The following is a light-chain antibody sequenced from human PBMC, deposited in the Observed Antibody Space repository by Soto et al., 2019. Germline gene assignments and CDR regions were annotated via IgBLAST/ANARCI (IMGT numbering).Light chain of an antibody. CDR2: RSS. CDR3: QQYREWPLT. Sequence: EIVMTQSPATLSVSQGETATLSCRASNSININLAWYQQKPGQAPRLLIYRSSIRATGVPARFSGSGSGTEFTLTISSLQSEDFAVFYCQQYREWPLTFGGGTNVELK. V-gene: IGKV3-15*01. CDR1: NSININ. J-gene: IGKJ4*01.